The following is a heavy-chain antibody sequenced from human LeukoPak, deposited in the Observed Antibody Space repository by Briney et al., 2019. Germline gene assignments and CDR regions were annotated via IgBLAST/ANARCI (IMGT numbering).Heavy chain of an antibody. Sequence: GASVKVSCKASGYTFTGYYLHWVRQAPGQGLEWMGWINPNSGDTNYAQNLQGRVTMTRDTSINTAYMELRRLRSDDTAVYYCASNSLSGNYYDYWGQGTLVTVSS. D-gene: IGHD1-26*01. J-gene: IGHJ4*02. CDR1: GYTFTGYY. CDR2: INPNSGDT. CDR3: ASNSLSGNYYDY. V-gene: IGHV1-2*02.